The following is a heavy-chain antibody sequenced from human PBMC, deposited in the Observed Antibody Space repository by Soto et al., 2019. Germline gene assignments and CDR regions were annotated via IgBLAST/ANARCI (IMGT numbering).Heavy chain of an antibody. CDR2: ISGSGGST. D-gene: IGHD3-3*01. Sequence: GGSLRLSCAASGFTFSSYAMSWVRQAPGKGLEWVSAISGSGGSTYYADSVKGRFTISRDNSKNTLYLQMNSLRAEDTAVYYCAKDVEWLLSLPMYYFDYWGQGTLVTVSS. J-gene: IGHJ4*02. CDR3: AKDVEWLLSLPMYYFDY. V-gene: IGHV3-23*01. CDR1: GFTFSSYA.